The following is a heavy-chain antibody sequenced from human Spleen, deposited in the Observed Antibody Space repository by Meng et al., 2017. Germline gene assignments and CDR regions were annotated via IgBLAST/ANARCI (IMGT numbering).Heavy chain of an antibody. CDR1: GGSFSDYY. CDR3: ARGPTTMAHDFDY. J-gene: IGHJ4*02. V-gene: IGHV4-34*01. CDR2: INHSGST. Sequence: QVQLQHGGAVLLKPSETLSLTCVVSGGSFSDYYWGWIRQPPGKGLEWIGEINHSGSTNYNPSLESRATISVDTSQNNLSLKLSSVTAADSAVYYCARGPTTMAHDFDYWGQGTLVTVSS. D-gene: IGHD4-11*01.